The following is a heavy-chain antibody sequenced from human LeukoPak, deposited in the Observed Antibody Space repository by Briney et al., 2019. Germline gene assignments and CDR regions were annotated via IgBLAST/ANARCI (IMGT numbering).Heavy chain of an antibody. Sequence: GASVKVSCKASGYTFTSYGISWVRQAPGQGLEWMGWISAYNGSTNYAQKLQGRVTMTTDTSTSTAYMELRSLRSDDTAVYYCARDHYDFWSGYYLAARSLMDVWGKGTTVTVSS. CDR1: GYTFTSYG. CDR2: ISAYNGST. J-gene: IGHJ6*03. V-gene: IGHV1-18*01. D-gene: IGHD3-3*01. CDR3: ARDHYDFWSGYYLAARSLMDV.